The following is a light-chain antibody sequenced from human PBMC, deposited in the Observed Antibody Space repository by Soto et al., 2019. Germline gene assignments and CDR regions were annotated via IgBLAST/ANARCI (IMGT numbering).Light chain of an antibody. CDR2: GAS. CDR1: QRVSNN. V-gene: IGKV3-15*01. J-gene: IGKJ3*01. CDR3: QQYNNWPFT. Sequence: EIEMTQSPSTLSVSPGDRATISCRASQRVSNNLAWYQQKPGQAPRLLIYGASSMQTGIPARFSGSGSGTEFTLTISSLQSEDFAVYYCQQYNNWPFTFGPGTKVDIK.